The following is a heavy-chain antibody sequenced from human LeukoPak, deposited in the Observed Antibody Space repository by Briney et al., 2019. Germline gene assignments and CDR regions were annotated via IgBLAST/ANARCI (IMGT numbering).Heavy chain of an antibody. J-gene: IGHJ4*02. CDR1: GGSISSYY. D-gene: IGHD6-13*01. CDR3: ARTPLIAAAGTSHFDY. V-gene: IGHV4-59*01. CDR2: IYYSGST. Sequence: PSETLSLTCTVSGGSISSYYWSWIRQPPGKGLEWIGYIYYSGSTNYNPSLKSRVTISVDTSKNQFSLKLSSVTAADTAVYYCARTPLIAAAGTSHFDYWGQGTLVTVSS.